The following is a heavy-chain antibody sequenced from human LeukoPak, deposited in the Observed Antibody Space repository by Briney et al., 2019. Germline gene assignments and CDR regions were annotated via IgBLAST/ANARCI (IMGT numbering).Heavy chain of an antibody. CDR1: GFTFSTYP. D-gene: IGHD5-18*01. J-gene: IGHJ3*02. V-gene: IGHV3-23*01. CDR3: TRGWIQLWNDAFDI. Sequence: GGSLRLSCAASGFTFSTYPMSWVRQAPGKGLEWVSVINGSGGSKYYADSVKGRFTISRDNSKNTLYLQMNSLRPEDTAVYYCTRGWIQLWNDAFDIWGQGTMVTVSS. CDR2: INGSGGSK.